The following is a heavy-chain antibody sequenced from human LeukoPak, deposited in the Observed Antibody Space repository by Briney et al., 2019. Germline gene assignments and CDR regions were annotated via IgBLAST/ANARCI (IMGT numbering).Heavy chain of an antibody. V-gene: IGHV3-30*02. CDR3: AKDHNYYDSSGYLDY. CDR1: GFIFSSFG. D-gene: IGHD3-22*01. J-gene: IGHJ4*01. Sequence: GGSLRLSCAASGFIFSSFGLHWVRQAPGKGLEWVAFIRYDGGDKYYADSVKDRFTISRDNSKNVLFLHVNSLRPEDTAVYYCAKDHNYYDSSGYLDYWGQGTLVTVSS. CDR2: IRYDGGDK.